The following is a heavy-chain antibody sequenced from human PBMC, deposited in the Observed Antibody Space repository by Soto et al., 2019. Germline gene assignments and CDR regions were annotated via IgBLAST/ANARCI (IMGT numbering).Heavy chain of an antibody. V-gene: IGHV4-59*08. CDR1: GGSISSYY. J-gene: IGHJ6*03. Sequence: QVQLQESGPGLVKPSETLSLTCTVSGGSISSYYWSWIRQPPGKGLEWIGYIYYSGSTNYNPSLKSRVTISVDTSKNQFSLKLSSVTAADTAVYYCARLTQRRFDFWSGYPDFYYYYYMDVWGKGTTVTVSS. CDR3: ARLTQRRFDFWSGYPDFYYYYYMDV. D-gene: IGHD3-3*01. CDR2: IYYSGST.